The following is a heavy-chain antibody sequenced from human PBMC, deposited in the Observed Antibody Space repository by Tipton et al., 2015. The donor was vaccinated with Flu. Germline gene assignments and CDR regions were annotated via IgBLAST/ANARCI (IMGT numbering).Heavy chain of an antibody. V-gene: IGHV1-69*01. CDR3: AIEDGGYEYYDRSGYQDNAFDI. CDR1: GGTFSSYA. D-gene: IGHD3-22*01. CDR2: IIPIFGTA. Sequence: QLVQSGAEVKKPGYSVKVSCKASGGTFSSYAISWVRQAPGQGLEWMGGIIPIFGTANYAQKFQGRVTITADESTSTAYMELSSLRSEDTAGYYCAIEDGGYEYYDRSGYQDNAFDIWGQGTMVTVSS. J-gene: IGHJ3*02.